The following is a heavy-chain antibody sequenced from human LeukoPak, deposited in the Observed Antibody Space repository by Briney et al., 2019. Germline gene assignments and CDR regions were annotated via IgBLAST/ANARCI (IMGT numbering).Heavy chain of an antibody. CDR2: IYYSGST. CDR1: GGSISSYY. Sequence: SETLSLTCTVSGGSISSYYWSWIRQPPGKGLEWIGYIYYSGSTNYNPSLKSRVAISVDTSKNQFSLKLSSVTAADTAVYYCARDHSDSSGWYPEWYFDLWGRGTLVTVSS. CDR3: ARDHSDSSGWYPEWYFDL. D-gene: IGHD6-19*01. V-gene: IGHV4-59*01. J-gene: IGHJ2*01.